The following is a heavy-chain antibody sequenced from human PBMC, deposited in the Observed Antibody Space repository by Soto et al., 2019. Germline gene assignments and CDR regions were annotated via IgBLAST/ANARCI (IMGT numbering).Heavy chain of an antibody. CDR2: IDGSGGIT. CDR3: AKDRGSSSWAFDY. D-gene: IGHD6-13*01. V-gene: IGHV3-23*01. J-gene: IGHJ4*02. CDR1: GFTFGTTD. Sequence: PGGSLRLSCAASGFTFGTTDMSWVRQAPGEGLEWVSTIDGSGGITYYADPVKGRFTISRDNSKNTLYLQMNSLRAEDTAVYYCAKDRGSSSWAFDYWGQGTLVTVSS.